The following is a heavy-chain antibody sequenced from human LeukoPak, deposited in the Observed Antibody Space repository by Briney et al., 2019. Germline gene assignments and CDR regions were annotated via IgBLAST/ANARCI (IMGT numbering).Heavy chain of an antibody. Sequence: ASVKVSCKASGYTFTSYDINWVRQATGQGLEWMGWMNPNSGNTGYAQKFQGRVTITRNTSISTAYMELSSLRSEDTAVYYRARGTYYYDSSGYPQDAFDIWGQGTMVTVSS. CDR3: ARGTYYYDSSGYPQDAFDI. J-gene: IGHJ3*02. CDR2: MNPNSGNT. D-gene: IGHD3-22*01. V-gene: IGHV1-8*03. CDR1: GYTFTSYD.